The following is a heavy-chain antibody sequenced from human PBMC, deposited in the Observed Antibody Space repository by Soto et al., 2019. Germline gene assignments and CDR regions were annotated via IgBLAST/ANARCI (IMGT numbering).Heavy chain of an antibody. D-gene: IGHD5-18*01. CDR3: ARGSGYSFWSTPQDYYLEY. J-gene: IGHJ4*02. Sequence: TSETLSLTCSVLGGSISPYYWSWIRQPPGKGLEWVGYIYYSGSTYYNPSLKSRVTISVDTSKNQFSLKLSSVTAADTAVYYCARGSGYSFWSTPQDYYLEYWGQGTLVTVSS. CDR2: IYYSGST. CDR1: GGSISPYY. V-gene: IGHV4-59*01.